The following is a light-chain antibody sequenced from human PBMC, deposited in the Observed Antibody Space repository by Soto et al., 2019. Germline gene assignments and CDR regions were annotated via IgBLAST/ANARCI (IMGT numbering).Light chain of an antibody. V-gene: IGLV1-40*01. CDR2: GNT. CDR3: ATRDNSLSRWV. Sequence: QSVLTQPPSVSGAPGQTVTISCTGSGSNIGATYDVHWYQQLPGTAPKLLIWGNTNRPSGVPDRFSGSKSGTSASLAISGLRSEDEADYYCATRDNSLSRWVFGGGTKVTVL. CDR1: GSNIGATYD. J-gene: IGLJ3*02.